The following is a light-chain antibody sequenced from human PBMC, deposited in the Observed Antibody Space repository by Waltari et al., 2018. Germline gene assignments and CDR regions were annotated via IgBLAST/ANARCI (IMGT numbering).Light chain of an antibody. J-gene: IGKJ1*01. Sequence: LTQSPGTLSLSPGERATPSCRASQHIGTYLVWYQQKPGQPPRLLMYAASRRATGVPDRFSGSGSGTDFSLTISRLEPEDFAVYYCQNHERLPATFGQGTRVEIK. CDR2: AAS. CDR1: QHIGTY. CDR3: QNHERLPAT. V-gene: IGKV3-20*01.